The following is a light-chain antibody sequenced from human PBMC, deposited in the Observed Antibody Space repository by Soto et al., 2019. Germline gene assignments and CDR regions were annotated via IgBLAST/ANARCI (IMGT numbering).Light chain of an antibody. V-gene: IGLV1-40*01. CDR1: SSNIGAGYD. Sequence: QSVLTQPPSVSGAPGQRVTISCTGSSSNIGAGYDVHWYQQLPGTAPKLLIYGNSNRPSGVPDRFSGSKSGTSASLAITGLQAEDEAHYYCRSYDSSLSGWVFGGGTQLTVL. CDR3: RSYDSSLSGWV. J-gene: IGLJ3*02. CDR2: GNS.